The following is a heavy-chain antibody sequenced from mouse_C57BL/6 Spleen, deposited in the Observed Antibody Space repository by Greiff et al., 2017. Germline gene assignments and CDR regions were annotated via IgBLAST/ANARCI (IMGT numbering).Heavy chain of an antibody. Sequence: DVKLVESGGGLVKPGGSLKLSCAASGFTFSDYGMHWVRQAPEKGLEWVAYISSGSSTIYYADTVKGRFTISRDNAKNTLFLQMTSLRSEDTAMYYCARAYGSNYWYFDVWGTGTTVTVSS. CDR2: ISSGSSTI. CDR1: GFTFSDYG. J-gene: IGHJ1*03. D-gene: IGHD1-1*01. CDR3: ARAYGSNYWYFDV. V-gene: IGHV5-17*01.